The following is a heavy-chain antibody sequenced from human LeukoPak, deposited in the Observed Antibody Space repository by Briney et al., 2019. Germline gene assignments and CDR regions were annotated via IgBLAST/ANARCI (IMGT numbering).Heavy chain of an antibody. Sequence: SETLSLTCTVSGGSISSYYGSWIRQPPGKGLEWIGYIYYSGSTNYNPSLKSRVTISVDTSKNQFSLKLSSVTAADTAVYYCARAEKRITMVRGVIANYYYYYYMDVWGKGTTVTISS. V-gene: IGHV4-59*01. CDR2: IYYSGST. CDR1: GGSISSYY. D-gene: IGHD3-10*01. CDR3: ARAEKRITMVRGVIANYYYYYYMDV. J-gene: IGHJ6*03.